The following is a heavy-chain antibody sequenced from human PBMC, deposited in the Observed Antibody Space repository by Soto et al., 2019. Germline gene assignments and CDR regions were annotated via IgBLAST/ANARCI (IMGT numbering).Heavy chain of an antibody. CDR1: GFTFSNAW. Sequence: GGSLRLSCAASGFTFSNAWMNWVRQAPGKGLEWVGRIKSKTDGGTTDYAAPVKGRFTISRDDSKNTLYLQMNSLKTEDTAVYYCTTAHTKDYGDYGRYYYYYGMDVWGQGTTVTVSS. CDR2: IKSKTDGGTT. V-gene: IGHV3-15*07. D-gene: IGHD4-17*01. J-gene: IGHJ6*02. CDR3: TTAHTKDYGDYGRYYYYYGMDV.